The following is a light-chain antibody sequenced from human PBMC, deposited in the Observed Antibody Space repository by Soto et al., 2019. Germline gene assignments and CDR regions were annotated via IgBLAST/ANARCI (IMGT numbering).Light chain of an antibody. V-gene: IGKV3-20*01. J-gene: IGKJ1*01. Sequence: EIWMTQSPATLSVSPVETATLSCRASQRVGINLALYQQKPGQPPRLLIYGASSRATGIPDRFSGSGSATDFTLTISRLETEDFAVYYCQQFGASLTWTFGQGTKVDIK. CDR3: QQFGASLTWT. CDR1: QRVGIN. CDR2: GAS.